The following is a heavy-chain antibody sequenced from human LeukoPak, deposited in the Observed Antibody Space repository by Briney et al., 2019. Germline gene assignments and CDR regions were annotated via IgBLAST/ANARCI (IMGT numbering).Heavy chain of an antibody. D-gene: IGHD6-13*01. CDR1: GFTVSSNY. Sequence: GGSLRLSCAASGFTVSSNYMIWVRRAPGKGLEGFGRIKSKPDGGTADYAAPVKGRFTISRDDSKNTLYLQMNSLKIEDTAVYYCSTIAAAGYFDYRGQGTLVTVSP. V-gene: IGHV3-15*01. CDR2: IKSKPDGGTA. J-gene: IGHJ4*02. CDR3: STIAAAGYFDY.